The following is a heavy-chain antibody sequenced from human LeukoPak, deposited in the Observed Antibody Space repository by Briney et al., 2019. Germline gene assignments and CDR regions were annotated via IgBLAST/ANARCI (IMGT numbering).Heavy chain of an antibody. Sequence: NSSETLSLTCTVSGGSISSSSYYWGWIRQPPGKGLEWIGSIYYSGSTYYNPSLKSRVTISVDTSKNQFSLKLSSVTAADTAVYYCARQETAYYDFWSGPDDAFDIWGQGTMVTASS. CDR3: ARQETAYYDFWSGPDDAFDI. D-gene: IGHD3-3*01. CDR1: GGSISSSSYY. V-gene: IGHV4-39*01. CDR2: IYYSGST. J-gene: IGHJ3*02.